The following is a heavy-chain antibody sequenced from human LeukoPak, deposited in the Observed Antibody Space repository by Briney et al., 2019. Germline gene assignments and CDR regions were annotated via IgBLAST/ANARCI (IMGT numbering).Heavy chain of an antibody. Sequence: GGSLRLSCAASGFTFISYGMQWVRQAPGKGLVWVSRINNGGSDMSYADSVKGRFTISRDNAKNTLYLQMKSLRAEDTAVYYCARDRGYSYGYRDYWGQGTLVTVSS. J-gene: IGHJ4*02. CDR2: INNGGSDM. CDR1: GFTFISYG. V-gene: IGHV3-74*01. D-gene: IGHD5-18*01. CDR3: ARDRGYSYGYRDY.